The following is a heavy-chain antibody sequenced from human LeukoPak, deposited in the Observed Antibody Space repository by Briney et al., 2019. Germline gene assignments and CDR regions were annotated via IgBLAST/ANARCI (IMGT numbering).Heavy chain of an antibody. CDR3: ARARPKYCSSTSCYRGGHFDY. CDR2: INSNGSST. D-gene: IGHD2-2*02. V-gene: IGHV3-74*01. CDR1: GFTFSSYW. Sequence: PGGSLRLSCAASGFTFSSYWMHWVRQAPEKGLVWVSRINSNGSSTSYADSVKGRFTISRDNAKNTLYLQMNSLRAEDTAVYYCARARPKYCSSTSCYRGGHFDYWGQGTLVTVSS. J-gene: IGHJ4*02.